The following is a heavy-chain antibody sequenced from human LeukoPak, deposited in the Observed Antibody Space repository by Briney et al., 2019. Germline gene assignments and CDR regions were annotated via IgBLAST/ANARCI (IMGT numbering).Heavy chain of an antibody. CDR3: ARSKGGLLLRGAFDI. V-gene: IGHV4-31*03. CDR2: IYYSGST. J-gene: IGHJ3*02. CDR1: GGSISSGGYY. D-gene: IGHD3-22*01. Sequence: SQTLSLTCTVSGGSISSGGYYWSWIRQHPGKGLEWIGYIYYSGSTYYNPSLKSRVTISVDTSKNQFSLKLSSVTAADTAVYYCARSKGGLLLRGAFDIWGQGTMVTVSS.